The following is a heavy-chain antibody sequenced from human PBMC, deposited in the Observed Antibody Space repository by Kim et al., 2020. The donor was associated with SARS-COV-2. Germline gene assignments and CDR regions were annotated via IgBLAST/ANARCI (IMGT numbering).Heavy chain of an antibody. D-gene: IGHD6-6*01. J-gene: IGHJ5*02. V-gene: IGHV3-30-3*01. CDR2: ISYDGSNK. CDR1: GFTFSSYA. CDR3: ARDILYSSSSKPLTRGNWFDP. Sequence: GGSLRLSCAASGFTFSSYAMHWVRQAPGKGLEWVAVISYDGSNKYYADSVKGRFTISRDNSKNTLYLQMNSLRAEDTAVYYCARDILYSSSSKPLTRGNWFDPWGQGTLVTVSS.